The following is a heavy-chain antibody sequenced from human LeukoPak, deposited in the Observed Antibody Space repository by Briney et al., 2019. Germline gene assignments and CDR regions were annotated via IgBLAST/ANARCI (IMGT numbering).Heavy chain of an antibody. CDR2: IIPIFGTA. J-gene: IGHJ4*02. Sequence: GASVKVSCKASGGTFSGYAISWVRQAPGQGLEWMGGIIPIFGTANYAQKFQGRVTITADESTSSAYMELSSLRSEDTAVYYCARGTPSHSSGWWYFDYWGQGTLVTVSS. V-gene: IGHV1-69*13. D-gene: IGHD6-19*01. CDR1: GGTFSGYA. CDR3: ARGTPSHSSGWWYFDY.